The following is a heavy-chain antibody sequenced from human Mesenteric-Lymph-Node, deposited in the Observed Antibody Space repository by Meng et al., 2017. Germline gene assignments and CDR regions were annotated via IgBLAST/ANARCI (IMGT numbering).Heavy chain of an antibody. CDR3: ARLSPREMASFDFDI. CDR1: SDSIANSLYY. J-gene: IGHJ3*02. Sequence: SETLSLTCTVSSDSIANSLYYWGWIRQPPGKGLEWIGSVHYSGGTYYNASLKSRVTISVDTSDNKFSLKLTSVTAADTAVYYCARLSPREMASFDFDIWGQGTMVTVSS. V-gene: IGHV4-39*07. D-gene: IGHD5-24*01. CDR2: VHYSGGT.